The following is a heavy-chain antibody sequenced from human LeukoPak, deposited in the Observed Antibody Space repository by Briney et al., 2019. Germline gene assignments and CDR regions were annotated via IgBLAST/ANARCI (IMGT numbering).Heavy chain of an antibody. CDR3: ARDLRLAARSSAFDI. Sequence: GGSLRLSCAASGFTFSSYSMNWVRQAPGKGLEWVSSISSSSSYIYYADSVKGRFTISRDNAKNSLYLQMNSLRAEDTAVHYCARDLRLAARSSAFDIWGQGTMVTVSS. J-gene: IGHJ3*02. V-gene: IGHV3-21*01. CDR1: GFTFSSYS. D-gene: IGHD6-6*01. CDR2: ISSSSSYI.